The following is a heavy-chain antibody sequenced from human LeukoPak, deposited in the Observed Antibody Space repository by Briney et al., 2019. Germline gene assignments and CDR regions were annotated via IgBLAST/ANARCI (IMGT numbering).Heavy chain of an antibody. CDR2: IYHSGST. J-gene: IGHJ4*02. CDR1: GGSISSGGYY. V-gene: IGHV4-30-2*01. D-gene: IGHD1-1*01. Sequence: PSETLSLTCTVSGGSISSGGYYWSWIRQPPGMGLEWIGYIYHSGSTYYNPSLKSRVTISVDRSKNQFSLKLSSVTAADTAVYYCARRSLDTFDYWGRGTLVTVSS. CDR3: ARRSLDTFDY.